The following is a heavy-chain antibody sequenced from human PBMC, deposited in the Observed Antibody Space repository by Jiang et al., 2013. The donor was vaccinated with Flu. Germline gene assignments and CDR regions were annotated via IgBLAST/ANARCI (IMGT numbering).Heavy chain of an antibody. D-gene: IGHD6-6*01. J-gene: IGHJ4*02. CDR2: LLYGST. CDR3: ATGDLEYSSSFPFDY. V-gene: IGHV4-39*07. Sequence: RQPPREGAGVDWEYLLYGSTYYNPSLKSRVTISVDTSKNQFSLKLSSVTAADTAVYYCATGDLEYSSSFPFDYWGQGTLVTVSS.